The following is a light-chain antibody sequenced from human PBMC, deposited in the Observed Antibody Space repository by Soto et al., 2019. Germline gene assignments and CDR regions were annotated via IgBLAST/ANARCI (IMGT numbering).Light chain of an antibody. V-gene: IGKV3-20*01. CDR1: QSVSINY. CDR3: QQYGTSLWT. J-gene: IGKJ1*01. Sequence: EIVLTQSPGTLSLSPGERATLSCWASQSVSINYLAWYQQKPGQTPRLLIYGASSRASGIPDRFSCSGSGTDFIFTISRLEPEDFAVYYCQQYGTSLWTFGQGNKVEIK. CDR2: GAS.